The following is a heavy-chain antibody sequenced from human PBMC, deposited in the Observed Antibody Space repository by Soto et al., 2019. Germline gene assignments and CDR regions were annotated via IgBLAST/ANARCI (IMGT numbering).Heavy chain of an antibody. CDR3: AKVGGTSHPPIPVDC. Sequence: EVQLLESGGGLVQPGGSLRLSRAASGFTFSSYAMSWVRQAPGKGLEWVSTISGGDGSTYYADSVKGRFTISRDNSKNTLYLQMNSLRADDTAVYYCAKVGGTSHPPIPVDCWGQGTLVTVSS. D-gene: IGHD2-2*02. CDR1: GFTFSSYA. J-gene: IGHJ4*02. CDR2: ISGGDGST. V-gene: IGHV3-23*01.